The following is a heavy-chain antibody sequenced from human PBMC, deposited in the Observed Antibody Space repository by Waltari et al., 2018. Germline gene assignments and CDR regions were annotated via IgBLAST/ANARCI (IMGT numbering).Heavy chain of an antibody. J-gene: IGHJ5*02. CDR2: IIPIFGTA. CDR1: VGTFSSYA. CDR3: ARVGAGYCSGGSCYSPGP. Sequence: QVQLVQSGAEVKKPGSSVKVSCKASVGTFSSYAISWVRQAPGQGLEWMGGIIPIFGTANYAQECQVRVTITEDEATSTADMELSGLRSEDTAVYYCARVGAGYCSGGSCYSPGPWGQGTLVTVSS. D-gene: IGHD2-15*01. V-gene: IGHV1-69*01.